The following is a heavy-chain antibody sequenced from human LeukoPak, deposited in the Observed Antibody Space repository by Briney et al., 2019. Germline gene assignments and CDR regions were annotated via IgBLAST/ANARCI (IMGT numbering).Heavy chain of an antibody. CDR2: MLDTVTT. V-gene: IGHV4-59*11. CDR3: ATIKRGNIFGYFDF. J-gene: IGHJ4*02. D-gene: IGHD5-18*01. CDR1: GASMNTHY. Sequence: SETLSLTCAVSGASMNTHYGSWLRQPPGKGLEWIGYMLDTVTTKDNPSLKSRFTLSADTSKNQFSLRLTSVTAADTAVYYCATIKRGNIFGYFDFWGQGIPVTVSS.